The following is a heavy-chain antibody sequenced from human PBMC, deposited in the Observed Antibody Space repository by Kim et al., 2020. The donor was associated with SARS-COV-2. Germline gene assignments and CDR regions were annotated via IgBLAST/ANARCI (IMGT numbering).Heavy chain of an antibody. CDR2: ISNDGTSK. V-gene: IGHV3-33*05. CDR1: GFTFSTHG. Sequence: GGSLRLSCAASGFTFSTHGMHWVRQAPGGGLEWLGVISNDGTSKTYANSVSGRFTISRDNSKNKLYLQINSLRVEDTAVYYCARDLIMAALDWGQGTPVT. J-gene: IGHJ4*02. D-gene: IGHD3-16*01. CDR3: ARDLIMAALD.